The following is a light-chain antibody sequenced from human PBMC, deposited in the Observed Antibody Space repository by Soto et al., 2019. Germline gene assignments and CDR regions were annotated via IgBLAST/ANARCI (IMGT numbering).Light chain of an antibody. V-gene: IGKV3D-20*02. CDR3: QQRSSWPLT. CDR2: DTS. CDR1: QSVNSNY. J-gene: IGKJ4*01. Sequence: EIVLTQSPGTLSLSPGERATLSCRASQSVNSNYLAWYQQKPGQPPRLLIYDTSTRATGIPDRFSGSGSGADFTLTISSLEPEDFAVYYCQQRSSWPLTFGGGTRVE.